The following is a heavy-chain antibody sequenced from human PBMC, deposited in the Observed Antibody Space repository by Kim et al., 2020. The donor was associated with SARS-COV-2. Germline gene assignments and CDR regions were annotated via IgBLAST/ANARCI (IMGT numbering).Heavy chain of an antibody. CDR1: GYSFTGYG. D-gene: IGHD1-1*01. CDR2: ISAYNGDT. CDR3: ARKPTGAPFDY. V-gene: IGHV1-18*01. Sequence: ASVKVSCKASGYSFTGYGISWVRQAPGQGLEWMGWISAYNGDTHYAQKLQGRVTMTTDTSTSTAYMELRSLRSDDTAMYYCARKPTGAPFDYWGQGTLVTVSS. J-gene: IGHJ4*02.